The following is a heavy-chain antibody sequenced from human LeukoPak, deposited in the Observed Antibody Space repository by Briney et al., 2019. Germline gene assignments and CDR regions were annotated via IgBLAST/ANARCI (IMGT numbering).Heavy chain of an antibody. CDR1: GFTFSSYG. CDR2: IRYDGSNK. CDR3: AKDYGGLTYYDILTGSSQPITDY. D-gene: IGHD3-9*01. V-gene: IGHV3-30*02. J-gene: IGHJ4*02. Sequence: GGSLRLSCAASGFTFSSYGMHWVRQAPGKGLEWVAFIRYDGSNKYYADSVKGRFTISRDNSKNTLYLQMDSLRAEDTAVYYCAKDYGGLTYYDILTGSSQPITDYWGQGTLVTVSS.